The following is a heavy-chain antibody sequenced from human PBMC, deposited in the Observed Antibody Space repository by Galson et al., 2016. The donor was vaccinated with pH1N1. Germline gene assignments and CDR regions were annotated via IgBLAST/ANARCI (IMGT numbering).Heavy chain of an antibody. J-gene: IGHJ4*02. V-gene: IGHV3-23*01. CDR3: AKDASSQVHNSGSFDY. Sequence: SLRLSCAASGFTFNSFAMSWVRQAPGKGLEWVSSISATGGSSYYTDSVKGRFTNSRHLSTKTVYLQMNSLRPDDTAVYYCAKDASSQVHNSGSFDYWGQGILVTVSS. D-gene: IGHD3-10*01. CDR1: GFTFNSFA. CDR2: ISATGGSS.